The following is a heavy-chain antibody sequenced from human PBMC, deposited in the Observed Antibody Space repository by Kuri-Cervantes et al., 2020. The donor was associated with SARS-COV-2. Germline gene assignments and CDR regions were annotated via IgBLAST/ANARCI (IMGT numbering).Heavy chain of an antibody. V-gene: IGHV4-34*01. CDR3: ARDTGGTMIYYYYYYGMDV. CDR2: INHSGST. Sequence: GSLRLSCAVYGGSSSGYYWSWIRQPPGKGLEWIGEINHSGSTNYNPSLKSRVTISVDTSKNQFSLKLSSVTAEDTAVYYCARDTGGTMIYYYYYYGMDVWGQGTTVTVSS. D-gene: IGHD2-8*02. CDR1: GGSSSGYY. J-gene: IGHJ6*02.